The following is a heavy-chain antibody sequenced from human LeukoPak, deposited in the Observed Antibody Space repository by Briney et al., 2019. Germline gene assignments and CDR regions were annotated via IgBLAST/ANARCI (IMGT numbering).Heavy chain of an antibody. V-gene: IGHV1-2*02. D-gene: IGHD3-9*01. Sequence: ASVKVSCKASGYTFTGYYMHWVRQAPGQGLEWMGWINPNSGGTNYAQKFQGRVTITADESTSTAYMELSSLRSEDTAVYYCASSRYFDWLLTSNQYYFDYWGQGTLVTVSS. J-gene: IGHJ4*02. CDR2: INPNSGGT. CDR1: GYTFTGYY. CDR3: ASSRYFDWLLTSNQYYFDY.